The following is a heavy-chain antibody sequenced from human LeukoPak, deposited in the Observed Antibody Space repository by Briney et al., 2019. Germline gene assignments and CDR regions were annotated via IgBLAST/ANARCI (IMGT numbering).Heavy chain of an antibody. Sequence: GGSLRLSCAGSGYTFSSYWMRWVRQAPGKGLEWVDNIQQDGSEKYYVDSVKGRFTISRDNAKNSLYLQMNSLRAEDTAVYYCARDWLDIVVVPAAIRYYYYYMDLWGKGTTVTVSS. V-gene: IGHV3-7*01. D-gene: IGHD2-2*02. CDR3: ARDWLDIVVVPAAIRYYYYYMDL. CDR2: IQQDGSEK. J-gene: IGHJ6*03. CDR1: GYTFSSYW.